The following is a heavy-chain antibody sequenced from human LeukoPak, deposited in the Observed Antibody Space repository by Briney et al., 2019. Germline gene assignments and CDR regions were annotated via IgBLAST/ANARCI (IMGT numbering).Heavy chain of an antibody. J-gene: IGHJ1*01. CDR3: ARPYSSGWYVVYFQH. D-gene: IGHD6-19*01. V-gene: IGHV1-3*01. CDR2: INAGNGNT. Sequence: ASVKVSCKASGYTFTSYAMHWVRQAPGRRLEWMGWINAGNGNTKYSQKFQGRVTITRDTSASTAYMELSSLRSEDTAVYYCARPYSSGWYVVYFQHWGQGTLVTVSS. CDR1: GYTFTSYA.